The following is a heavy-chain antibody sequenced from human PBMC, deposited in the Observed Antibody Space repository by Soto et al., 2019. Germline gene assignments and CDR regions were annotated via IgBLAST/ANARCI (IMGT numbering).Heavy chain of an antibody. Sequence: GGSLRLSCAASGFIFTSYGMHWVRQSPGKGLEWMALILHDGSAEYYADSVKGRFTISRDNSKNTLYLQMNSLTAEDTAVYYCARSRDGYSFYFYYGMDGWGQGTTVTVSS. CDR2: ILHDGSAE. CDR3: ARSRDGYSFYFYYGMDG. D-gene: IGHD4-4*01. J-gene: IGHJ6*02. CDR1: GFIFTSYG. V-gene: IGHV3-30*03.